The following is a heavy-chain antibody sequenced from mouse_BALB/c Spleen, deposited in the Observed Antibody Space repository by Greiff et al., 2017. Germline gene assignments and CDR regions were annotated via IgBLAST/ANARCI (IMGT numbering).Heavy chain of an antibody. V-gene: IGHV5-4*02. CDR2: ISDGGSYT. Sequence: EVMLVESGGGLVKPGGSLKLSCAASGFTFSDYYMYWVRQTPEKRLEWVATISDGGSYTYYPDSVKGRFTISRDNAKNNLYLQMSSLKSEDTAMYYCARGVYDYDGYYFDYWGQGTTLTVSS. J-gene: IGHJ2*01. D-gene: IGHD2-4*01. CDR1: GFTFSDYY. CDR3: ARGVYDYDGYYFDY.